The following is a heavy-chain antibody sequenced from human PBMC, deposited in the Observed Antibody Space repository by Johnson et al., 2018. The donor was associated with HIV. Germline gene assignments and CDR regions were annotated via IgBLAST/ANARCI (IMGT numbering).Heavy chain of an antibody. CDR1: GFAFDDYA. Sequence: VQLVESGGVVVQPGGSLRLSCAVSGFAFDDYAMHWVRQAPGKGLEWVAFIRYDGSNKYYADSVKGRFTISRDNSKNTLYLQMNSLRAEDTAVYYCAKESKWESRTPHAFDIWGQGTMVTVSS. CDR2: IRYDGSNK. J-gene: IGHJ3*02. V-gene: IGHV3-30*02. D-gene: IGHD1-26*01. CDR3: AKESKWESRTPHAFDI.